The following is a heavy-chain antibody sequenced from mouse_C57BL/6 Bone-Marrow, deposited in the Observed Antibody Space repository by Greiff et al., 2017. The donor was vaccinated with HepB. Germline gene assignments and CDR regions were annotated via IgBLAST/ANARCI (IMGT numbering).Heavy chain of an antibody. V-gene: IGHV14-4*01. CDR1: GFNIKDDY. Sequence: EVKLQESGAELVRPGASVELSCTASGFNIKDDYMHWVKQRPEQGLEWIGWIDPENGDTEYASKFQGKATITADTSSNTAYLQLSSLTSEDTAVYYCTTYYGSSYVGYWGQGTTLTVSS. CDR2: IDPENGDT. J-gene: IGHJ2*01. D-gene: IGHD1-1*01. CDR3: TTYYGSSYVGY.